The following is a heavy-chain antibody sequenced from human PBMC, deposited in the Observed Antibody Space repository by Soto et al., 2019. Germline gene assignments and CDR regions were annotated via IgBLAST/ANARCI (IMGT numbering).Heavy chain of an antibody. Sequence: EVQLLESGGGLVQPGGSLRLSCAASGFTFSSYAMSWVRQAPGKGLEWVSAITGSGCSTYYAESVKGRFTISRDNSKNTLYLQMSIMRAEDTAVYYCGKRIGGYDAFDIWGQGTMVTVSS. J-gene: IGHJ3*02. D-gene: IGHD3-16*01. CDR3: GKRIGGYDAFDI. CDR2: ITGSGCST. CDR1: GFTFSSYA. V-gene: IGHV3-23*01.